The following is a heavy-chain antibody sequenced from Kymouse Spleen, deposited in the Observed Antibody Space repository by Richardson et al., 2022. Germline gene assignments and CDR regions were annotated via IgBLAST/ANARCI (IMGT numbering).Heavy chain of an antibody. Sequence: QVQLQQWGAGLLKPSETLSLTCAVYGGSFSGYYWSWIRQPPGKGLEWIGEINHSGSTNYNPSLKSRVTISVDTSKNQFSLKLSSVTAADTAVYYCARDIAVAYFDYWGQGTLVTVSS. CDR1: GGSFSGYY. CDR2: INHSGST. J-gene: IGHJ4*02. CDR3: ARDIAVAYFDY. V-gene: IGHV4-34*01. D-gene: IGHD6-19*01.